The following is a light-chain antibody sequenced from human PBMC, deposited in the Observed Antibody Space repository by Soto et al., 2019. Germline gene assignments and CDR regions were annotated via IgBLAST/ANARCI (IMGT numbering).Light chain of an antibody. CDR2: GAS. Sequence: EIVLTQSPGTLSLSPGERATLSCRASQSVYNSYLAWYQQKPGQAPRLLINGASNRATGIPDRFSGSGSGTGLTLTISRLEPEDFAVYYCQQYGSPPHTFGQGTKLEIK. CDR3: QQYGSPPHT. J-gene: IGKJ2*01. CDR1: QSVYNSY. V-gene: IGKV3-20*01.